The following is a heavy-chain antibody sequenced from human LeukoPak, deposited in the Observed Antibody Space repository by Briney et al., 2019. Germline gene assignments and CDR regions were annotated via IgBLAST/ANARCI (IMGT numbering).Heavy chain of an antibody. CDR1: GGSISSYY. V-gene: IGHV4-59*01. J-gene: IGHJ4*02. CDR2: IYYSGST. D-gene: IGHD1-26*01. CDR3: ARDQVGATSPRFDY. Sequence: SETLSLTCTVSGGSISSYYWSWIRQPPGKGLEWIGYIYYSGSTNYNPSLKSRVTISVDTSKNQFSLKLSSVTAADTAVYYCARDQVGATSPRFDYWGQGTLVTVSS.